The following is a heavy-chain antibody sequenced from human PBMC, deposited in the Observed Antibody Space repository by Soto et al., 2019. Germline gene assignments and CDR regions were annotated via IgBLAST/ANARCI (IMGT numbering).Heavy chain of an antibody. J-gene: IGHJ3*02. Sequence: EVQLLESGGGLVQPGGSLRLSCAASGFTFSSYAMTWVRQAPGKGLEWVSGISGSGDSTYYADSVKGRFTVSRDNSKKTMYLQMNSLRADDTAVYYCAKTRISIWSGSSFDIWGQGTILTVSS. CDR2: ISGSGDST. D-gene: IGHD3-3*01. V-gene: IGHV3-23*01. CDR1: GFTFSSYA. CDR3: AKTRISIWSGSSFDI.